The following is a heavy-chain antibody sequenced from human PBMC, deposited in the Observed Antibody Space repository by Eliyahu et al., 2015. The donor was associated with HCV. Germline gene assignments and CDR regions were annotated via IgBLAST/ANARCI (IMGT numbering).Heavy chain of an antibody. D-gene: IGHD3-10*01. V-gene: IGHV1-69*01. CDR3: ARVLVTLIQGGKLLGHMDV. CDR2: IIPLFGAV. Sequence: APGQGLEWMGGIIPLFGAVSYAQKFKERVTITADESTSTLSMELRSLRSEDTAIYFCARVLVTLIQGGKLLGHMDVWGQGTTVIVSS. J-gene: IGHJ6*02.